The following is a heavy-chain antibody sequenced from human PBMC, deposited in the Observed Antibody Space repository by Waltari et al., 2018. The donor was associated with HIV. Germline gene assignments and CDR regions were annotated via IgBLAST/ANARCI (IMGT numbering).Heavy chain of an antibody. CDR3: ARGKLSSSPAWFDP. CDR1: GFTFSSYG. Sequence: QVQLVESGGGVVQPGRSLRLSCAASGFTFSSYGRHWVGQAPGKGLEWGAVIWYDGSNKYYADSVKGRFTISRDNSKNTLYLQMNSLRAEDTAVYYCARGKLSSSPAWFDPWGQGTLVTVSS. V-gene: IGHV3-33*01. CDR2: IWYDGSNK. D-gene: IGHD6-13*01. J-gene: IGHJ5*02.